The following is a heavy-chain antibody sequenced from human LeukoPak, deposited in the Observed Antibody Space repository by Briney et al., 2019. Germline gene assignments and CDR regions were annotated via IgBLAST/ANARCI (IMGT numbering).Heavy chain of an antibody. V-gene: IGHV3-23*01. J-gene: IGHJ6*02. CDR2: ISSGGGTT. Sequence: QPGGSLRLSCAASAFTFSTYAMNWVRQAPGKGLEWVSSISSGGGTTYYADSVKGRFTISRDNSKNTLYLQMNSLRPEDTAMYYCANAVCTTSSCSGFYSMDVWGQGTTVAVSS. CDR3: ANAVCTTSSCSGFYSMDV. CDR1: AFTFSTYA. D-gene: IGHD2-2*01.